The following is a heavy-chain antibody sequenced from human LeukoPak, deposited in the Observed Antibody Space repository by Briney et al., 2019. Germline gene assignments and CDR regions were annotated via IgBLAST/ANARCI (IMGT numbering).Heavy chain of an antibody. D-gene: IGHD2-2*02. CDR2: ISDGGGTT. CDR1: GFTFSSYA. V-gene: IGHV3-23*01. CDR3: AKALGYCSSTSCYSWFGP. J-gene: IGHJ5*02. Sequence: GGSLRLSCAASGFTFSSYAMSWVRQAPGKGLEWVSRISDGGGTTYYSDSVKGRFTISRDNSKNTLYLQMNSLRAEDTAVYYCAKALGYCSSTSCYSWFGPWGQGTLVTVSS.